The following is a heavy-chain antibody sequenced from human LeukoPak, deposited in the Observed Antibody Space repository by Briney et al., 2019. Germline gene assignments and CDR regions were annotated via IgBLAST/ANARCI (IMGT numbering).Heavy chain of an antibody. Sequence: SGGSLRLSCAASGFTFSSYAMHWVRQAPGKGLEWVAVISYDGSNKIYADSVRGRFTISRDNSKNTLYLQMNSLRAEDTAVYYCAKDRGVGYSYGFDYWGQGTLVTVSS. CDR3: AKDRGVGYSYGFDY. J-gene: IGHJ4*02. D-gene: IGHD5-18*01. CDR1: GFTFSSYA. CDR2: ISYDGSNK. V-gene: IGHV3-30*07.